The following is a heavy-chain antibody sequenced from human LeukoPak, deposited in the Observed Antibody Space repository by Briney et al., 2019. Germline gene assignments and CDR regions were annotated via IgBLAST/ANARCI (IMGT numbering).Heavy chain of an antibody. CDR2: ISSSSSYI. D-gene: IGHD3-16*01. CDR3: ARYVSYYYMDV. CDR1: GFTFSSYS. Sequence: GGSLRLSCAASGFTFSSYSMNWVRQAPGKGLEWVSSISSSSSYIYYADSVKGRFTISRDNAKNSLYLQMNSPRAEDTAVYYCARYVSYYYMDVWGKGTTVTVSS. J-gene: IGHJ6*03. V-gene: IGHV3-21*01.